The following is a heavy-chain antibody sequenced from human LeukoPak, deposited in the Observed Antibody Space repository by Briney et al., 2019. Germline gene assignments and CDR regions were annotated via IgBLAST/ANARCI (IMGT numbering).Heavy chain of an antibody. Sequence: PSQTLSLTCTVSGGSISSGSYYWRWIRQPAGKGLEWIGRIYTSGSTNYNPSLKSRFTISVDTSKNQFSLKLSSVTAADTAVYYCARDPGTTPLDYYYYMDVWGKGTTVTVSS. D-gene: IGHD1-7*01. V-gene: IGHV4-61*02. CDR1: GGSISSGSYY. CDR2: IYTSGST. CDR3: ARDPGTTPLDYYYYMDV. J-gene: IGHJ6*03.